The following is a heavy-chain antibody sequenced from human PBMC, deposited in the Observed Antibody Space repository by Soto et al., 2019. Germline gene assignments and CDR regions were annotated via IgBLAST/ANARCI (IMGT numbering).Heavy chain of an antibody. CDR1: GFTFSRES. Sequence: PGGSLRLSCAASGFTFSRESMNWVRQAPGKGLEWVSYISSSSSTIYYADSVKGRFTISRDNAKNSLYLQMNSLRAEDTAVYYCARDRAGRSSSSKTECFQHWGQGTLVTVSS. V-gene: IGHV3-48*01. CDR2: ISSSSSTI. D-gene: IGHD6-6*01. CDR3: ARDRAGRSSSSKTECFQH. J-gene: IGHJ1*01.